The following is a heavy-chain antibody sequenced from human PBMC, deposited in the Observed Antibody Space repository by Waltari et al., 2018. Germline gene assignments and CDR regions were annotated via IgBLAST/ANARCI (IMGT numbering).Heavy chain of an antibody. J-gene: IGHJ4*02. Sequence: QVQLQESGPGLVKPSETLSLTCTVSGGCISSSDWSWIRQPPGKGLEWIGYIYYSGSTNYNPSLKSRVTISVDTSKNQFSLKLSSVTAADTAVYYCARVQRGYSYGLYYFDYWGQGTLVTVSS. D-gene: IGHD5-18*01. CDR2: IYYSGST. CDR3: ARVQRGYSYGLYYFDY. V-gene: IGHV4-59*01. CDR1: GGCISSSD.